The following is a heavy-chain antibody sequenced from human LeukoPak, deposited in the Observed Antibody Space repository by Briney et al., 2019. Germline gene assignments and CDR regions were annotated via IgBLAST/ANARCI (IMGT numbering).Heavy chain of an antibody. V-gene: IGHV3-23*01. CDR3: AKGGKWDVTPFDY. J-gene: IGHJ4*02. D-gene: IGHD1-26*01. CDR1: GFTFTSYS. CDR2: ISGGGGST. Sequence: PGGSLRLSCAASGFTFTSYSMNWVRQVPGKGLEWVPTISGGGGSTYYADSVKGRFTISRDNSKNTLYLQVNSLRAEDTAVYYCAKGGKWDVTPFDYWGQGTLVTVSS.